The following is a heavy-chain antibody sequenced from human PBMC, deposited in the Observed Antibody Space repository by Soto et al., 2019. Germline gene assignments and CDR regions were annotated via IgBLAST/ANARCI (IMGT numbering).Heavy chain of an antibody. CDR3: ARGGLLWFGELFRFDY. J-gene: IGHJ4*02. CDR2: INAGNGNT. CDR1: GYTFTSYA. D-gene: IGHD3-10*01. V-gene: IGHV1-3*01. Sequence: QVQLVQSGAEVKKPGASVKVSCKASGYTFTSYAMHWVRQAPGQRLERMGWINAGNGNTKYSQKFQGRVTITRDTSASTAYMELSSLRSEDTAVYYCARGGLLWFGELFRFDYGGQGTLVTVSS.